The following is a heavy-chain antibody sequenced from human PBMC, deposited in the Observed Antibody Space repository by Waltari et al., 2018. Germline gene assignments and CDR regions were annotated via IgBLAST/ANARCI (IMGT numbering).Heavy chain of an antibody. CDR3: ARALPVFYGSGSYYNVPNAFDI. V-gene: IGHV1-46*01. Sequence: QVQLVQSGAEVKKPGASVKVSCKASGYTFTSYYMNWVRQAPGQGLEWMGIINPSGGSTSYAQKFQGRVTMTRDTSTSTVYMELSSLRSEDTAVYYCARALPVFYGSGSYYNVPNAFDIWGQGTMVTVSS. CDR1: GYTFTSYY. D-gene: IGHD3-10*01. CDR2: INPSGGST. J-gene: IGHJ3*02.